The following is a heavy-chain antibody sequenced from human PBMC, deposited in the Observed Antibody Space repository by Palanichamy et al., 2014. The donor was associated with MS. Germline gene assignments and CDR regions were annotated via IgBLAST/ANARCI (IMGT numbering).Heavy chain of an antibody. J-gene: IGHJ4*02. D-gene: IGHD3-16*01. CDR3: AKMSLRLGSDY. CDR1: GFTFSTYA. CDR2: ITNSGGAT. Sequence: EVQLLESGGGLLQPGGSLRLSCAASGFTFSTYAMSWVRQAPGKGLQWVSTITNSGGATYYADAVKGRFTISRDNSKNTLYLQMNSLRAEDTAVYYCAKMSLRLGSDYWGQGTLVTVSS. V-gene: IGHV3-23*01.